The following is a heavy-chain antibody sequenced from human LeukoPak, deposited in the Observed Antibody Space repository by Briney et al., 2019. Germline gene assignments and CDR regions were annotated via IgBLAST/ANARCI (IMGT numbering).Heavy chain of an antibody. CDR2: IKQDGSEK. CDR1: GFTFSRYC. CDR3: ARVRDGNDY. D-gene: IGHD1-1*01. Sequence: GGSLRLSCAASGFTFSRYCMSWVRQAPGKGLEWVATIKQDGSEKYYVDSVKGRFTISRDNAKNSLYLQMNSLRAEDTAVYYCARVRDGNDYWGQGTLVTVSS. J-gene: IGHJ4*02. V-gene: IGHV3-7*01.